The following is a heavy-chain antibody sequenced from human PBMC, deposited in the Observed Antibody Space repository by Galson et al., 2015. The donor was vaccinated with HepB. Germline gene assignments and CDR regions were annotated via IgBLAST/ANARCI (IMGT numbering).Heavy chain of an antibody. J-gene: IGHJ4*02. CDR2: INPSGGST. V-gene: IGHV1-46*01. CDR1: GYTFTSYY. Sequence: SVKVSCKASGYTFTSYYMHWVRQAPGQGLEWMGIINPSGGSTSYAQKFQGRVTMTRDTSTSTVYMELGSLRSEDTAVYYCARVAGPFRAADYFDYWGQGTLVTVSS. D-gene: IGHD6-25*01. CDR3: ARVAGPFRAADYFDY.